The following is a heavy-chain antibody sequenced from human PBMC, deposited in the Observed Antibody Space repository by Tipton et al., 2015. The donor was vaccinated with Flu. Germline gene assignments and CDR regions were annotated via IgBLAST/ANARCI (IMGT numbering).Heavy chain of an antibody. J-gene: IGHJ6*02. CDR3: ARDEGVVNYYFGMDV. Sequence: TLSLTCAVYGGSLSGYYWTWIRQPPGKGLEWIGEINHSGITNYNPPLKSRVTMSVDTSKNQFSLKLSSVTAADTSVYYCARDEGVVNYYFGMDVWGQGTTVSVSS. CDR1: GGSLSGYY. CDR2: INHSGIT. V-gene: IGHV4-34*01.